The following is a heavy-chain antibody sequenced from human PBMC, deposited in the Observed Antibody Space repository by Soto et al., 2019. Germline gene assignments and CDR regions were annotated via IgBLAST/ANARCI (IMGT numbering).Heavy chain of an antibody. J-gene: IGHJ6*02. CDR2: INHSGST. D-gene: IGHD3-3*01. Sequence: PSETLSLTCAVYGGSFSGYYWSWIRQPPGKGLEWIGEINHSGSTNYNPSLKSRVTISVDTSKNQFSLKLSSVTAADTAVYYCARGSVTIFGVVIMSNGMDVWGQGTTVT. V-gene: IGHV4-34*01. CDR3: ARGSVTIFGVVIMSNGMDV. CDR1: GGSFSGYY.